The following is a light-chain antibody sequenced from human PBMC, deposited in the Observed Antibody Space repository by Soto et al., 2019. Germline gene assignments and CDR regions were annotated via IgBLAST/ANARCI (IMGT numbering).Light chain of an antibody. CDR2: GAS. J-gene: IGKJ4*01. V-gene: IGKV3-20*01. CDR3: QQYGSSLLT. Sequence: EIVLTQSPGTLSLSPGERANISCRASLIVSSSYLAWYQQKPGQAPRLLIYGASSRATGIPDRFSGSGSGTDFTLTISRLEPEDFAVYYCQQYGSSLLTFGGGTKVDIK. CDR1: LIVSSSY.